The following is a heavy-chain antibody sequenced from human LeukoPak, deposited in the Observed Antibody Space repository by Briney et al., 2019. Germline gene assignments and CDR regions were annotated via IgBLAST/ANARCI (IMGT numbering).Heavy chain of an antibody. D-gene: IGHD6-19*01. CDR1: GYTFTSYY. CDR3: ARVVGWGVFDY. J-gene: IGHJ4*02. CDR2: INPSGGST. V-gene: IGHV1-46*01. Sequence: ASVKVSCKASGYTFTSYYMHWVRQALGQGLEWMGIINPSGGSTSYAQKFQGRVTMTRDMSTSTVYMELSSLRSEDTAVYYCARVVGWGVFDYWGQGTLVTVSS.